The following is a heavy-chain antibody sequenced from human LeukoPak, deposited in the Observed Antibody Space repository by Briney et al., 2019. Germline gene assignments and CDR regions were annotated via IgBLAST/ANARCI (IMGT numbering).Heavy chain of an antibody. D-gene: IGHD2-21*02. V-gene: IGHV1-2*02. J-gene: IGHJ4*02. CDR1: GYTFTGYY. CDR3: ARTYCGGDCYDYFDY. Sequence: ASVKVSCKASGYTFTGYYMHWVRQAPGQRLEWMGWINPNSGGTNYAQKFQGRVTMTRDTSISTAYMELSRLRSDDTAVYYCARTYCGGDCYDYFDYWGQGTLVTVSS. CDR2: INPNSGGT.